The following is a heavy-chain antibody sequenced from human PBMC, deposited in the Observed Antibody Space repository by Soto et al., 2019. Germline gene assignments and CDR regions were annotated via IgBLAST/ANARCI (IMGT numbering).Heavy chain of an antibody. CDR3: ARDYKDGSRIYYYGMDV. CDR2: IYYSGST. D-gene: IGHD3-10*01. Sequence: SETLSLTCTVSGGSISSGGYYWSWIRQHPGKGLEWIGYIYYSGSTYYNPSLKSRVTTSVDTSKNQFSLKLSSVTAADTAVYYCARDYKDGSRIYYYGMDVWGQAPTVTVSS. J-gene: IGHJ6*02. CDR1: GGSISSGGYY. V-gene: IGHV4-31*03.